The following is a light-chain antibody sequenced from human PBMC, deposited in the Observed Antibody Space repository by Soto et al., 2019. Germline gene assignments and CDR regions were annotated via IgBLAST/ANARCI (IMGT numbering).Light chain of an antibody. CDR1: QTISSSY. Sequence: IVLTQSPGTLSLSPGERATLSCRASQTISSSYLAWYQQKPGQAPRLLIYGASNRATGIPARFSGSGSGTDFTLTISSLEPEDFAVYYCQQRNNWPLTFGGGTKVEIK. J-gene: IGKJ4*01. CDR3: QQRNNWPLT. CDR2: GAS. V-gene: IGKV3D-20*02.